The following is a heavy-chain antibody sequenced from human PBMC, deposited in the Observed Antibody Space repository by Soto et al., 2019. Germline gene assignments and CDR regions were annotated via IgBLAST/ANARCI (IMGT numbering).Heavy chain of an antibody. CDR1: GFTFSSYA. CDR2: ISGSGGST. Sequence: PGGSLRLSCAASGFTFSSYAMSWVRQAPGKGLEWVSAISGSGGSTYYADSVKGRFTISRDNSKNTLYLQMNSLRAEDTAVYYCAKDLHGDYFSPSDYWGQVTLFTVAS. CDR3: AKDLHGDYFSPSDY. V-gene: IGHV3-23*01. J-gene: IGHJ4*02. D-gene: IGHD4-17*01.